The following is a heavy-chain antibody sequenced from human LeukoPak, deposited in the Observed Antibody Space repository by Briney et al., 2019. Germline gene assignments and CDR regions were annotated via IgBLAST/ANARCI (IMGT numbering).Heavy chain of an antibody. CDR3: VKGGNYGDYSRFDY. V-gene: IGHV3-64D*09. J-gene: IGHJ4*02. D-gene: IGHD4-17*01. CDR1: GFTFSSYT. CDR2: ISSNGGST. Sequence: GGSLRLSCSASGFTFSSYTMHWVRQAPGKGLEYVSAISSNGGSTYYADSVKGRFTISRDNSKNTLYLQMSSLRAEDTAVYYCVKGGNYGDYSRFDYWGQGTLVTVSS.